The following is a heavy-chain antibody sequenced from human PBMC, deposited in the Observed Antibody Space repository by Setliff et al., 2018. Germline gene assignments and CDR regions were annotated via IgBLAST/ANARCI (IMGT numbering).Heavy chain of an antibody. J-gene: IGHJ4*02. CDR2: INSDGSTT. D-gene: IGHD6-13*01. CDR1: EFTLSTYW. V-gene: IGHV3-74*01. Sequence: GGSLRLSCAASEFTLSTYWIHWVRQAPRKGLVWVSRINSDGSTTTYADSVKGRFTISRDNGKNTVYLQMNSLRAEDTAIYYCARCSSWHGHYPHFNYWGQGTLVTVSS. CDR3: ARCSSWHGHYPHFNY.